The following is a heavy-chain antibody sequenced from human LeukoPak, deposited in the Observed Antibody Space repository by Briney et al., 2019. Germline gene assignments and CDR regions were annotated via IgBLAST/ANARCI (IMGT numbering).Heavy chain of an antibody. Sequence: GGSLRLSCAASGFNFGSHWMTWVRQAPGKGLEWVANIKQDGSEKYYVDSVKGRFTISRDNAKNSLYLQMSSLRVEDTAVYYCARLRVRPSQMTTVSTFDNRGQGTLVTVSS. D-gene: IGHD4-17*01. CDR2: IKQDGSEK. V-gene: IGHV3-7*01. J-gene: IGHJ4*02. CDR1: GFNFGSHW. CDR3: ARLRVRPSQMTTVSTFDN.